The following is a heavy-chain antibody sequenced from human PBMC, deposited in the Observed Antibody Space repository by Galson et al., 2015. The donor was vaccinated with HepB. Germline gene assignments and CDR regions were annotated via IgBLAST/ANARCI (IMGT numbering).Heavy chain of an antibody. CDR3: ARDGAQCSGGSCYNY. J-gene: IGHJ4*02. D-gene: IGHD2-15*01. CDR1: EGIFSNYA. CDR2: IIPIFGSA. V-gene: IGHV1-69*13. Sequence: SVKVSCKASEGIFSNYAVSWVRQAPGQGLEWMGGIIPIFGSAQYEQKFQGRVTITADDSTRTAYMELSNLRSDDTAVYYCARDGAQCSGGSCYNYWGQGTVLTVSS.